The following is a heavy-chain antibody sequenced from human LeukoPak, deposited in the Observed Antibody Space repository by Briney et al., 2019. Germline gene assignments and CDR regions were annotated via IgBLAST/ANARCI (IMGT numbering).Heavy chain of an antibody. CDR3: ARGGIGEYQLITTAFDP. D-gene: IGHD2-2*01. Sequence: SETLSLTCTVSGYSISSGYLWGWIRQPPGKGLEWIGYIYYSGSTNYNPSLKSRVTISVDTSKNQFSLKLSSVTAADTAVYYCARGGIGEYQLITTAFDPWGQGTLVTVSS. CDR2: IYYSGST. J-gene: IGHJ5*02. V-gene: IGHV4-61*01. CDR1: GYSISSGYL.